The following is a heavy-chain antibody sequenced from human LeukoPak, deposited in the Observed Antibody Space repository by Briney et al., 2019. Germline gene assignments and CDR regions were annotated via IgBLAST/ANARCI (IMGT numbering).Heavy chain of an antibody. D-gene: IGHD3-22*01. CDR1: GGTFSSYA. Sequence: ASVKVSCKASGGTFSSYAISWVRQAPGQGLEWMGGIIPIFGTANYAQKFRGRVTITADESTSTAYMELSSLRSEDTAVYYCARALSNYYYDSSGSPNNWFDPWGQGTLVTVSS. J-gene: IGHJ5*02. V-gene: IGHV1-69*13. CDR3: ARALSNYYYDSSGSPNNWFDP. CDR2: IIPIFGTA.